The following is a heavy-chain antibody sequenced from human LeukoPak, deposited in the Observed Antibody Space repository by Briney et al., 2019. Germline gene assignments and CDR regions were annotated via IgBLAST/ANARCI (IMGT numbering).Heavy chain of an antibody. CDR3: ARRGSYYDSVGYYYFDY. Sequence: SETLSLTCTVSGGSITGYHWSRIRQPPGKGLEWIGYIYYSGSTNYNPSLKSRVTISVDTSKNQFSLRLRSVTAADTAVYYCARRGSYYDSVGYYYFDYWGQGTLVTVSS. CDR1: GGSITGYH. D-gene: IGHD3-22*01. CDR2: IYYSGST. V-gene: IGHV4-59*08. J-gene: IGHJ4*02.